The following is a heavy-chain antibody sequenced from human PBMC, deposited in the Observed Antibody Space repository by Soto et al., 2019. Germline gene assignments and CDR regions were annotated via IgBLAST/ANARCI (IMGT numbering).Heavy chain of an antibody. CDR1: GFTFSNYA. V-gene: IGHV3-30-3*01. CDR3: ARDGGAY. D-gene: IGHD3-16*01. CDR2: MSYDGTNK. J-gene: IGHJ4*02. Sequence: QVQLVESGGGVVQPGRSPRLSCAASGFTFSNYAMHWVRRAPGKGLEWMAVMSYDGTNKYYADSVKGRFTISRDNSKNTLYLQMNSLRPEDTALYYCARDGGAYWGQGTLVIVSS.